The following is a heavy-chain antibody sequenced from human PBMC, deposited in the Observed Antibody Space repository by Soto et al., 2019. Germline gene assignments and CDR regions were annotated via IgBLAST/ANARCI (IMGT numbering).Heavy chain of an antibody. CDR2: ISTDGGTT. CDR3: AADLPGHGGGYEFDY. CDR1: GFTFSSYA. J-gene: IGHJ4*01. Sequence: PGGSLRLSCPASGFTFSSYAMSWVRQAPGKGLEWVSTISTDGGTTDYAAPVKGRFTISRDDSKNTVYLQMNSLRTEDTALYYCAADLPGHGGGYEFDYWGQGTPVTVSS. D-gene: IGHD2-15*01. V-gene: IGHV3-23*01.